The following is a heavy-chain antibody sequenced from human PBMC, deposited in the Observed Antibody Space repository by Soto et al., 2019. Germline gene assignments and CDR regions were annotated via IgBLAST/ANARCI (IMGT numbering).Heavy chain of an antibody. CDR1: GFTFSSYG. D-gene: IGHD6-13*01. CDR3: ARDGGSSWYLDY. V-gene: IGHV3-33*01. Sequence: QVQLVESGGGVVQPGRSLRLSCAASGFTFSSYGMHWVRQAPGKGLEWVAVIWYDGSNKYYADSVKGRFTISRDNSKNTLYLQMNSLRAEDTAVYYCARDGGSSWYLDYWGQGTLVSVSS. CDR2: IWYDGSNK. J-gene: IGHJ4*02.